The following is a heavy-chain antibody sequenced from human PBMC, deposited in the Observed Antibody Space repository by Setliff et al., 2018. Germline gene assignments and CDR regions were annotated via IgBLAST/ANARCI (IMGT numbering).Heavy chain of an antibody. CDR3: ARAGMASVNRKGVFEY. Sequence: VKVSCKASGDTFSTYTLSWVRQAPGQGLEWMGGIIPLLETVKYAQKFQDRVTMTRDTSTSTVYLEVTSLTSEDTAVYYCARAGMASVNRKGVFEYWGQGTLVTSPQ. V-gene: IGHV1-69*05. CDR2: IIPLLETV. J-gene: IGHJ4*02. D-gene: IGHD3-10*01. CDR1: GDTFSTYT.